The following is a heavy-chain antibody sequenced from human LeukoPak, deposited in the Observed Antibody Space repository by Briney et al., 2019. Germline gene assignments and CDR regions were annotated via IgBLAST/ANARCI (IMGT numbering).Heavy chain of an antibody. CDR2: IREDGSVK. Sequence: GGSLRLSCAASGFTFSSYWMSWVRQAIGKGLECVAKIREDGSVKHYVESVKGRFTISRDNTKNSVYLQMDSLRVDDTAVYYCARDYTGGWNDYWGQGTLVIVSS. J-gene: IGHJ4*02. CDR1: GFTFSSYW. V-gene: IGHV3-7*01. CDR3: ARDYTGGWNDY. D-gene: IGHD7-27*01.